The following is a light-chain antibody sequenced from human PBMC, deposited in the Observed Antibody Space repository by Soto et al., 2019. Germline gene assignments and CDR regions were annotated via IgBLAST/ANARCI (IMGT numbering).Light chain of an antibody. Sequence: DIQMTQSPSSLSASVGDRVTITCRASQSISTYLNWYQQIPGKAPKLLIYAASTLRSGVPSRFSGGGSGTDFTLTISSLQPEDFATYFCQQGYSNPRTFGQGTKLEIK. V-gene: IGKV1-39*01. CDR1: QSISTY. CDR2: AAS. CDR3: QQGYSNPRT. J-gene: IGKJ2*02.